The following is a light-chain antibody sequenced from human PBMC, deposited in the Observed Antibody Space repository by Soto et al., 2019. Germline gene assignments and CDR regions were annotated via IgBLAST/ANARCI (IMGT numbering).Light chain of an antibody. CDR3: QQYNNWPRT. CDR2: GAS. V-gene: IGKV3D-15*01. J-gene: IGKJ1*01. CDR1: QSVSSN. Sequence: EIVLTQSPATLSLSPWEIATLSCRASQSVSSNLAWYRQRPGQAPRLLIYGASSRATGIPDRFSGSGSGTDFTLTISRLEPEDFAVYYCQQYNNWPRTFGQGTKVDIK.